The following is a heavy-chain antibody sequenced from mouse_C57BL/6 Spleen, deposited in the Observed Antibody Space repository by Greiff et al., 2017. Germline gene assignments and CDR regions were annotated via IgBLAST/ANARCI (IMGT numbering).Heavy chain of an antibody. Sequence: EVQLQQSGPELVKPGASVKISCKASGYTFTDYYMNWVKQSHGKSLEWIGDINPNNGGTSYNQKFKGKATLTVDKSSSTAYMELRSLTSEDSAVYYCARLADYDIWFAYWGQGTLVTVSA. D-gene: IGHD2-4*01. CDR3: ARLADYDIWFAY. CDR2: INPNNGGT. CDR1: GYTFTDYY. J-gene: IGHJ3*01. V-gene: IGHV1-26*01.